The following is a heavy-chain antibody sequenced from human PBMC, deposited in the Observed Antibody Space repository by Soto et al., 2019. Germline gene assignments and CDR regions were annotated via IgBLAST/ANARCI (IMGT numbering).Heavy chain of an antibody. V-gene: IGHV1-8*01. D-gene: IGHD6-19*01. J-gene: IGHJ4*02. CDR1: GYTFTTYD. Sequence: QVQLVQSGAEVEKPGASVKVSCKASGYTFTTYDFNWVRQAPGHGLEWMGWMNPDTGNTGYAQKFQGRVTMTRDTSISTAFMALSGLTAEDTAVYYCARALGYSSTSRLDLWGQGTLVTVYS. CDR2: MNPDTGNT. CDR3: ARALGYSSTSRLDL.